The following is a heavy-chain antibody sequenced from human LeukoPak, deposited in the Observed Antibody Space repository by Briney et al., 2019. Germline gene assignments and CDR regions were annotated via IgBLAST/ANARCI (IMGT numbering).Heavy chain of an antibody. V-gene: IGHV4-59*01. CDR1: GGSISSYY. Sequence: SETLSLTCTVSGGSISSYYWSWIRQPPGKGLEWIGYIYYSGSTNYNPSLKSRVTISVDTSKNQFSLKLSSVTAADTAVYYCASATGSGSFYYFDYWGQGTLVTVSS. CDR2: IYYSGST. D-gene: IGHD3-10*01. CDR3: ASATGSGSFYYFDY. J-gene: IGHJ4*02.